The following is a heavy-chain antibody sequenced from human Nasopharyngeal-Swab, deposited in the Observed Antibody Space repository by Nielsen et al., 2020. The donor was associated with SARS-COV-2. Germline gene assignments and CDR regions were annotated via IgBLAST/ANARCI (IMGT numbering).Heavy chain of an antibody. CDR2: ISWNSGSI. J-gene: IGHJ6*03. Sequence: SLKISCAASGFTFDDYAMHWVRQAPGKGLEWVSGISWNSGSIGYADSVKGRFTISRDNAKNSLYLQMNSLRAEDTAVYYCARERGLWFGELLRDYYYYMDVWGKGTSVTVSS. V-gene: IGHV3-9*01. CDR1: GFTFDDYA. D-gene: IGHD3-10*01. CDR3: ARERGLWFGELLRDYYYYMDV.